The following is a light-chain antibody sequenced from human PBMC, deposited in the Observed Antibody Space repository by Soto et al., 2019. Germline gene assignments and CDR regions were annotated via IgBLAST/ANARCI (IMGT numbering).Light chain of an antibody. J-gene: IGKJ1*01. CDR2: DAS. CDR1: QNIRSR. CDR3: QQYHRYWR. V-gene: IGKV1-5*01. Sequence: QSPSTVSLALAVKVTITSRASQNIRSRLAWFQQKPGKAPKLLIYDASSLESGVPQRFSGSGSGTEFTLTISSLQTDDFSTYYCQQYHRYWRFGQGSKVEIK.